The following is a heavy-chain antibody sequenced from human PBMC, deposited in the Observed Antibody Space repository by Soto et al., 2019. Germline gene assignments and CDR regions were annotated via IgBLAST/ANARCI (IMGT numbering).Heavy chain of an antibody. V-gene: IGHV3-21*01. Sequence: GGSLRLSCAASGFTFSSYSMNWVRQAPGKGLEWVSSISSSSSYIYYADSVKGRFTISRDNAKNSLYLQMNSLRAEDTAVYYCARHKTSWFLEWLSYFDYWGQGTLVTVSS. CDR1: GFTFSSYS. D-gene: IGHD3-3*01. CDR2: ISSSSSYI. CDR3: ARHKTSWFLEWLSYFDY. J-gene: IGHJ4*02.